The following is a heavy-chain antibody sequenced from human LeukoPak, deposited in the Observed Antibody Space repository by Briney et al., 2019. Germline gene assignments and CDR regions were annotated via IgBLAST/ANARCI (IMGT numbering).Heavy chain of an antibody. CDR2: ISGSASGH. CDR3: ANHRSAFEF. V-gene: IGHV3-23*01. CDR1: GLTFSTFG. D-gene: IGHD3-10*01. Sequence: GESLRLSCAASGLTFSTFGMSWIRQSPGKGLEWVSAISGSASGHIPKYADSVKGRFTISRDNYKNTLYLQMNSLRVEDTAVYYCANHRSAFEFWGQGTLVTVSS. J-gene: IGHJ4*02.